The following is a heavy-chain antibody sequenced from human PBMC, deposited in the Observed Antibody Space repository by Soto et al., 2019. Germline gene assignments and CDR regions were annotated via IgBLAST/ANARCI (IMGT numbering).Heavy chain of an antibody. V-gene: IGHV4-4*07. Sequence: QVLLQESGPGPVKPSETLSLTCTVSGDPITSYFWSWIRQPAGKGLEWIGHMFPGGTTSHNSSLKSRVSMSIDTSKNQFSLTLTSVTAADTAVYYCARTLSGFTYGSRQFYFDYWGQGTLVTVSS. J-gene: IGHJ4*02. CDR3: ARTLSGFTYGSRQFYFDY. CDR2: MFPGGTT. CDR1: GDPITSYF. D-gene: IGHD3-10*01.